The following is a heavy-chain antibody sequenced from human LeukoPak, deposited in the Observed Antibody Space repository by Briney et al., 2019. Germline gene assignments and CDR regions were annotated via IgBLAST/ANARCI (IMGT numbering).Heavy chain of an antibody. V-gene: IGHV4-34*01. CDR3: ASSRPKLLWFGELFGGMDV. Sequence: PSQTLSLTCAVYGGSFSGYYWSWIRQPPGKGLDWIGEINPSGSTNYNPSRKSRVTISVDTSKNKFSLKLSSVTAADTAVYYCASSRPKLLWFGELFGGMDVWGQGTTVTVSS. J-gene: IGHJ6*02. D-gene: IGHD3-10*01. CDR1: GGSFSGYY. CDR2: INPSGST.